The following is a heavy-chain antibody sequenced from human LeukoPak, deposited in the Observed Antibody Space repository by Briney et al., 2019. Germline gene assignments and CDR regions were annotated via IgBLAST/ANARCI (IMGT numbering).Heavy chain of an antibody. Sequence: SETLSLTCTVSGGSISSSSYYWGWIRQPPGKGLEWIGSIYYSGSTYYNPSLKSRVTISVDTSKNQFSLKLSSVTAADTAVYYCAREEAYGDYGPFPEYWGQGTLVTVSS. CDR2: IYYSGST. CDR3: AREEAYGDYGPFPEY. CDR1: GGSISSSSYY. D-gene: IGHD4-17*01. J-gene: IGHJ4*02. V-gene: IGHV4-39*07.